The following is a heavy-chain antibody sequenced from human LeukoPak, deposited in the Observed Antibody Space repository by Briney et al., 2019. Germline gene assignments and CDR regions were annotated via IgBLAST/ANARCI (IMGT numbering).Heavy chain of an antibody. V-gene: IGHV4-34*01. CDR1: GGSFSGYY. D-gene: IGHD3-3*01. CDR3: ARASSSITIFGVVICDAFDI. CDR2: INHSGST. Sequence: SETLSLTCAVYGGSFSGYYWSWIRQPPGKGLEWIGEINHSGSTNYNPSLKSRVTISVDTSKNQFSLKLSSVTAADTAVYYCARASSSITIFGVVICDAFDIWGQGTMVTVSS. J-gene: IGHJ3*02.